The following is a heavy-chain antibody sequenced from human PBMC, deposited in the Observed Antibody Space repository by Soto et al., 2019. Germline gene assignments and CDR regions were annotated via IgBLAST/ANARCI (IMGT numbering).Heavy chain of an antibody. D-gene: IGHD5-18*01. CDR1: GGTFSSYA. V-gene: IGHV1-69*12. CDR2: LIPIFGTA. CDR3: AGGYIHYRLDY. Sequence: QVQRVQSGAEVKKPGSSVKVSCKASGGTFSSYAISWVRQAPGQGLEWMGGLIPIFGTASYAQKFQGRVTITADEYTSTAYMELRSLRSEDTAVYYCAGGYIHYRLDYWGQGTLVTVSS. J-gene: IGHJ4*02.